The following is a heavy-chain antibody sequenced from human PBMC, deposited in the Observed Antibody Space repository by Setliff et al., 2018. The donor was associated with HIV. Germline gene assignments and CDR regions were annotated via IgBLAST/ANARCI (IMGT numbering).Heavy chain of an antibody. CDR2: IYPRDSKI. CDR1: GYTFTSYD. D-gene: IGHD5-12*01. Sequence: GASVKVSCKASGYTFTSYDIGWVRQMPGKGLEWMGIIYPRDSKIRYSPSFQGQVTFSVDKSLNTAYLQWSSLKVSDSAIYYCVRYDVYEYGYQVFDIWGQGTTVTVSS. J-gene: IGHJ3*02. V-gene: IGHV5-51*01. CDR3: VRYDVYEYGYQVFDI.